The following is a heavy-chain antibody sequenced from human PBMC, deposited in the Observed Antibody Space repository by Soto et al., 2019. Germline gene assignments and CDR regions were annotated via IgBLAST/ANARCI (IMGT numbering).Heavy chain of an antibody. Sequence: SETLSLTCTVSGGSISSSSYYWGWIRQPPGKGLEWIGSIYYSGSTYYNPSLKSRVTISVDTSKNQFSLKLSSVTAADTAVYYFASNHGYGRYYYYGMDVWGQGTTVTVSS. D-gene: IGHD1-1*01. CDR3: ASNHGYGRYYYYGMDV. V-gene: IGHV4-39*01. CDR2: IYYSGST. CDR1: GGSISSSSYY. J-gene: IGHJ6*02.